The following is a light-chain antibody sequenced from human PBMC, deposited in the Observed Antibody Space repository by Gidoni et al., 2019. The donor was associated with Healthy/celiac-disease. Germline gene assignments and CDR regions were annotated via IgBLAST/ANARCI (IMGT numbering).Light chain of an antibody. Sequence: EIVMTQSPATLSVSPGERATLSCRASQSISSKLAWYQQKPGQAPRLLIYGAFTRATGIPARFSGSGSGTEFTLTISSLQSEDFVVYYCQQYNNWWTFGQGTKVEIK. CDR1: QSISSK. V-gene: IGKV3-15*01. CDR3: QQYNNWWT. CDR2: GAF. J-gene: IGKJ1*01.